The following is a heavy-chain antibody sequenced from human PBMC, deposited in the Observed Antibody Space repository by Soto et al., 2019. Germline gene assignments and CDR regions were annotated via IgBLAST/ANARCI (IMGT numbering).Heavy chain of an antibody. V-gene: IGHV1-69*01. Sequence: QVQLVQSGAEVKKPGSSVKVSCKASGGTFSSYAISWVRQAPGQGLEWMGGIIPIFGTANYAQKFQGRVTITADESTSTAYMELSSLRSEDTAVYYCARRGRYSGSDYYYGMDVWGQGTTVTVSS. J-gene: IGHJ6*02. CDR1: GGTFSSYA. D-gene: IGHD1-26*01. CDR2: IIPIFGTA. CDR3: ARRGRYSGSDYYYGMDV.